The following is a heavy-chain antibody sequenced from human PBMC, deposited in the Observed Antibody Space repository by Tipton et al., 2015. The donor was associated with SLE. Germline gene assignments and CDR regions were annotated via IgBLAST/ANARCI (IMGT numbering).Heavy chain of an antibody. J-gene: IGHJ3*01. CDR3: GRARVGMGYVFDV. V-gene: IGHV4-31*03. CDR1: GDSISSGGYY. CDR2: INYSGRT. D-gene: IGHD5-24*01. Sequence: TLSLTCSVSGDSISSGGYYWSWIRQHPGKGLEWIGYINYSGRTYYNPSLKSRVTILVDTSKNQFSLKLSSVTAADTALYYCGRARVGMGYVFDVWGQGTMVTVSS.